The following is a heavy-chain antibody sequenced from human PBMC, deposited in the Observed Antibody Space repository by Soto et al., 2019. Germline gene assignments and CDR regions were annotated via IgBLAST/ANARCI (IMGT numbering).Heavy chain of an antibody. Sequence: QLQLQESGSGLVKPSQTLSLTCAVSGGSISSGGYSWNWIRQPPGKGLEWIGYIYDSGNTNFNPSLRSRVSIPADRSKNHFSMNLTSVTAADTAVYYCARGYASGLPGYWGQGILVTVSS. J-gene: IGHJ4*02. CDR2: IYDSGNT. D-gene: IGHD6-19*01. CDR1: GGSISSGGYS. V-gene: IGHV4-30-2*01. CDR3: ARGYASGLPGY.